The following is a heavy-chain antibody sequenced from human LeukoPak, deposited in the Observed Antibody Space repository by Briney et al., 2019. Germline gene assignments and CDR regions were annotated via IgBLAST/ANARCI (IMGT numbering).Heavy chain of an antibody. CDR1: GFSFSSYE. V-gene: IGHV3-48*03. D-gene: IGHD2-21*02. J-gene: IGHJ4*02. Sequence: PGGSLRLSCAASGFSFSSYEMNWVRQAPGKGLEWVSYISSSGSTKYYADSVKGRFTISRDNAKNSLYLQMNNLRDEDTAVYYCARATRGVTSYFDYWGQGTLAPVSS. CDR3: ARATRGVTSYFDY. CDR2: ISSSGSTK.